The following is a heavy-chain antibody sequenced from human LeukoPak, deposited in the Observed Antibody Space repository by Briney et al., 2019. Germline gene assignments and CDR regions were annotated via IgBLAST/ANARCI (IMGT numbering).Heavy chain of an antibody. V-gene: IGHV1-24*01. CDR3: AANYYDSSGYGN. D-gene: IGHD3-22*01. J-gene: IGHJ4*02. CDR2: FDPEDGET. Sequence: ASVKVSCKVSGYTLTELPMHWVRQAPGKGLEWMGGFDPEDGETIYAQKFQGRVTMTEDTSTDTAYMELSSLRSEDTAVYYCAANYYDSSGYGNWGQGTLVTVSS. CDR1: GYTLTELP.